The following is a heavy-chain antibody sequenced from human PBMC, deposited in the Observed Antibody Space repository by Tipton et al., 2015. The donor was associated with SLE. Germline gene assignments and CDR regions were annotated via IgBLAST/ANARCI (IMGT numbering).Heavy chain of an antibody. D-gene: IGHD3-10*01. CDR3: ARAPLVWGMVRGGYYMDV. CDR1: GGSISSGGYY. Sequence: TLSLTCTVSGGSISSGGYYWSWIRQPPGKGLEWIGYIYYSGSTNYNPSLKSRVTISVDTSKNQFSLKLSSVTAADTAVYYCARAPLVWGMVRGGYYMDVWGKGTTVTVSS. V-gene: IGHV4-61*08. CDR2: IYYSGST. J-gene: IGHJ6*03.